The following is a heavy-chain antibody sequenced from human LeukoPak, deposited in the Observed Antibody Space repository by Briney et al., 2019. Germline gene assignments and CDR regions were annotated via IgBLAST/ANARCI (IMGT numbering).Heavy chain of an antibody. CDR3: ARVAARSQYPPYNWFDP. D-gene: IGHD6-6*01. V-gene: IGHV4-34*01. Sequence: LRLSCAASGFTFSSYAIHWVRQAPGKGLEWIGEINHSGSTNYNPSLKSRVTISVDTSKNQFSLKLSSVTAADTAVYYCARVAARSQYPPYNWFDPWGQGTLVTVSS. CDR2: INHSGST. CDR1: GFTFSSYA. J-gene: IGHJ5*02.